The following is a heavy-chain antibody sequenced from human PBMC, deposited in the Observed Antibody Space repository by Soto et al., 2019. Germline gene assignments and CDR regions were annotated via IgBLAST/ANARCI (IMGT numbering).Heavy chain of an antibody. V-gene: IGHV4-34*01. Sequence: SETLSLTCTVSGGSISSYYWSWIRQPPGKGLEWIGEINHSGSTNYNPSLKSRVTISVDTSKNQFSLKLSSVTAADTAVYYCGRVYYYGSGSYSVWGQGTLVTVSS. CDR1: GGSISSYY. CDR3: GRVYYYGSGSYSV. CDR2: INHSGST. D-gene: IGHD3-10*01. J-gene: IGHJ4*02.